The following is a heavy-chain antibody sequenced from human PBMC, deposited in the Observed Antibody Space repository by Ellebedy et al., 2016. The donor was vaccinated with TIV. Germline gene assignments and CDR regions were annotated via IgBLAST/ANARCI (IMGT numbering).Heavy chain of an antibody. CDR1: GFTFSSYS. V-gene: IGHV3-48*04. CDR3: ARDGCSSTSCFDKAFDI. Sequence: GGSLRLXXAASGFTFSSYSMNWVRQAPGKGLEWVSYISSSSSTIYYADSVKGRFTISRDNAKNSLYLQMNSLRAEDTAVYYCARDGCSSTSCFDKAFDIWGQGTMVTVSS. D-gene: IGHD2-2*01. J-gene: IGHJ3*02. CDR2: ISSSSSTI.